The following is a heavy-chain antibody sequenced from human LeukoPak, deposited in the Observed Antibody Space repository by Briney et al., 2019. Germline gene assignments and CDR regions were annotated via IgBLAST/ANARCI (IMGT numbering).Heavy chain of an antibody. D-gene: IGHD1-7*01. CDR1: GYTLTELS. Sequence: GASVKVSCKVSGYTLTELSMHWVRQAPGKGLEWMGGFDPEDGETIYAQKFQGRVTMTEDTSTDTAYMELSSLRSEDTAVYYCAGGELAEYYFDYWGQGTLVTVSS. V-gene: IGHV1-24*01. J-gene: IGHJ4*02. CDR3: AGGELAEYYFDY. CDR2: FDPEDGET.